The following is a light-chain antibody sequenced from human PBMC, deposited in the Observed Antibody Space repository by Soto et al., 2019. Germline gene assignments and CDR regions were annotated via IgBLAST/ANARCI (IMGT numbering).Light chain of an antibody. CDR2: EVT. J-gene: IGLJ1*01. CDR1: SSDVGGYNY. Sequence: QSVLTQPASVSGSPGQSITISCTGTSSDVGGYNYVSWYQQHPGKAPKLMIYEVTNRPSGVSTRFSGSKSGNPASLTISGLQAEDEADSYCTSYTSSSTKVFGTGTKVTVL. CDR3: TSYTSSSTKV. V-gene: IGLV2-14*01.